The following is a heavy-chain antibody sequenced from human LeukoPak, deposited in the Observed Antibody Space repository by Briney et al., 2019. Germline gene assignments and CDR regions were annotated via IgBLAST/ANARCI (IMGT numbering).Heavy chain of an antibody. CDR1: GYSFTSYW. D-gene: IGHD3-22*01. CDR3: ARPYYYDSSGYSYYFDY. CDR2: IYPGDSDT. Sequence: GESLKISCKGSGYSFTSYWIGWVRQMPGKGLEWMGIIYPGDSDTRYSPSFQGQVTTSADKSISTAYLQWSSLKASDTAMYYCARPYYYDSSGYSYYFDYWGQGTLVTVSS. V-gene: IGHV5-51*01. J-gene: IGHJ4*02.